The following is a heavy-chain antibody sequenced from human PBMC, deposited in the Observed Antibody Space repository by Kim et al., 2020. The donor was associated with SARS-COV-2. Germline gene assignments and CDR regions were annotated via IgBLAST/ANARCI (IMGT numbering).Heavy chain of an antibody. Sequence: SAEKFQGRVTMTRDTSTSPVYMELSSLRSEDTAVYYCARVDLGSGPCMDVWGQGTTVTVSS. CDR3: ARVDLGSGPCMDV. J-gene: IGHJ6*02. V-gene: IGHV1-46*01. D-gene: IGHD3-10*02.